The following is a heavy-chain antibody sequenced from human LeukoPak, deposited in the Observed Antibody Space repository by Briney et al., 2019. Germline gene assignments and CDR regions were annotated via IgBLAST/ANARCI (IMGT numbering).Heavy chain of an antibody. CDR1: GFTFSSYA. D-gene: IGHD2-2*01. Sequence: GGSLRLSCAASGFTFSSYAMSWVRQAPGKGLEWVSAISGSGGSTYNADSVKGRFTISRDKSKNTLYLQMNSLRAEDTAVYYCATYSSSNGREFQYWGQGTLVTVSS. CDR2: ISGSGGST. J-gene: IGHJ1*01. CDR3: ATYSSSNGREFQY. V-gene: IGHV3-23*01.